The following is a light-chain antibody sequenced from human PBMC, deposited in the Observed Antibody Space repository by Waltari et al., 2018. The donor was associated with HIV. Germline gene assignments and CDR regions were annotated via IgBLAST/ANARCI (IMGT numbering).Light chain of an antibody. V-gene: IGKV1-5*03. CDR1: QSIYQW. CDR2: AAS. J-gene: IGKJ1*01. Sequence: DIQMTQSPSIISASVGDRVTITCRASQSIYQWLAWYQQTPGKAPKVLMFAASTLVEGVPSRFSGSQSGTEFNLTITNLQPDDFATNYCHNYGTSSHPFGQGTKV. CDR3: HNYGTSSHP.